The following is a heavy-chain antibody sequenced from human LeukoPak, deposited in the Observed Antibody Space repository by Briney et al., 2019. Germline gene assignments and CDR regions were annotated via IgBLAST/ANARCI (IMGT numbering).Heavy chain of an antibody. V-gene: IGHV3-48*04. CDR1: GFTFSSYN. J-gene: IGHJ4*02. Sequence: GGSLRLSCAASGFTFSSYNMIWVRQAPGKGLEWVSYISSSSSPIYYADSVKGRFTISRDNAKNSLYLQMNSLRVEDTAVYYCARVRGSYRVDYWGQGALVTVSS. D-gene: IGHD1-26*01. CDR3: ARVRGSYRVDY. CDR2: ISSSSSPI.